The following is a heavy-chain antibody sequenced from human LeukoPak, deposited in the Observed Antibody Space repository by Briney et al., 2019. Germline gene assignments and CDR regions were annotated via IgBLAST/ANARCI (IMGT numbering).Heavy chain of an antibody. J-gene: IGHJ6*03. CDR3: ARERSSSHMDV. V-gene: IGHV3-7*01. CDR2: IKQDGSDR. D-gene: IGHD6-13*01. Sequence: GGSLRLSCAASGFTLSSYWMSWVRQAPGKGPEWVADIKQDGSDRYYVDSLKGRFTISRDNAKNSLFLELNSLGAEDTAVYYCARERSSSHMDVWGKGTTVTVS. CDR1: GFTLSSYW.